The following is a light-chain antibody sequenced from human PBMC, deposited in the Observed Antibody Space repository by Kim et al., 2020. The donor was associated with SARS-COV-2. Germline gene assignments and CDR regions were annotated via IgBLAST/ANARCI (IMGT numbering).Light chain of an antibody. V-gene: IGKV3-15*01. J-gene: IGKJ3*01. CDR2: GAS. CDR1: QSVGRN. Sequence: EIVMTQSPATPSVSPGESATLSGRASQSVGRNLAWYQQTPGQAPRLVIYGASTRATGVPARFSGSGYGTEFTLTISSLQSEDFAVYYCQQYNNWPPRTFGPGTRVDIK. CDR3: QQYNNWPPRT.